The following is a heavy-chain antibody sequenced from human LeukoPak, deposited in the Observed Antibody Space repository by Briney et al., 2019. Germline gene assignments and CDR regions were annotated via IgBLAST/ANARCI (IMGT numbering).Heavy chain of an antibody. CDR1: GCIFSNYA. CDR3: ARGSGAVAFDY. D-gene: IGHD6-19*01. J-gene: IGHJ4*02. V-gene: IGHV1-3*01. Sequence: ASVKVSCKASGCIFSNYAMHWVRQAPGQRLEWMGWTHVGNGNTKYSQRFQGTVTITRDTSASTAYMELSSLRSEDTAVYYCARGSGAVAFDYWGQGTLVTVSS. CDR2: THVGNGNT.